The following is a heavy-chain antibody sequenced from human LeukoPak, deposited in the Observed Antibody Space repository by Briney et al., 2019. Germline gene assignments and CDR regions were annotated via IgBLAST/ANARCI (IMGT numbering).Heavy chain of an antibody. CDR3: ARVLGSPSFVQH. Sequence: SETLSLTCTVSGGSISTYYWSWIRQPPGKGLEWIGYIYYSGSTNYNPSLKSRVTISVDTSKNQFSLKLSSVTAADTAVYYCARVLGSPSFVQHWGQGTLVTVSS. CDR1: GGSISTYY. J-gene: IGHJ1*01. D-gene: IGHD3-16*01. V-gene: IGHV4-59*01. CDR2: IYYSGST.